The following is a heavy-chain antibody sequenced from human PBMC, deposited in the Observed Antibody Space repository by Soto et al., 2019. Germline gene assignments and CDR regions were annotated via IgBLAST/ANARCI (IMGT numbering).Heavy chain of an antibody. Sequence: KSRETLSLTCTVSGGSISSYYWSWIRQPPGKGLEWIGYIYYSGSTNYNPSLKSRVTISVDTSKNQFSLKLSSVTAADTAVYYCARDIAAAGTGWFDPWGQGTLVTVSS. D-gene: IGHD6-13*01. CDR2: IYYSGST. CDR3: ARDIAAAGTGWFDP. CDR1: GGSISSYY. V-gene: IGHV4-59*01. J-gene: IGHJ5*02.